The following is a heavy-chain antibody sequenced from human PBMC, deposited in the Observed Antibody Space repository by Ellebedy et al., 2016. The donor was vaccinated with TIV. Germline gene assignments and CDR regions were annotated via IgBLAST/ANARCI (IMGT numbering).Heavy chain of an antibody. V-gene: IGHV1-8*01. D-gene: IGHD3-22*01. CDR2: MNPNSGNP. Sequence: AASVTVSCKASGYTFTSFDINWVRQVTGQGLEWMGWMNPNSGNPGYAQKFQGRVTMTRNTSITTAYMELSSLRSEDTTVYYCARGGHYYDSSGYLNMAFDIWGQGTMVTVSS. J-gene: IGHJ3*02. CDR3: ARGGHYYDSSGYLNMAFDI. CDR1: GYTFTSFD.